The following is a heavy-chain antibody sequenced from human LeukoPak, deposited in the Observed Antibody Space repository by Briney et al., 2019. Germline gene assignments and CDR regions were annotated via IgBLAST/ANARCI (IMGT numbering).Heavy chain of an antibody. Sequence: ASVTVSCKASGYTFTSYGISWVRQAPGQGLEWMGWISAYNGNTNYAQKLQGRVTMTTDTSTSIAYMELRSLRSDDTAVYYCARASPTIFGVVIRPYYYYGMDVWGQGTTVTVSS. CDR1: GYTFTSYG. D-gene: IGHD3-3*01. CDR3: ARASPTIFGVVIRPYYYYGMDV. CDR2: ISAYNGNT. J-gene: IGHJ6*02. V-gene: IGHV1-18*01.